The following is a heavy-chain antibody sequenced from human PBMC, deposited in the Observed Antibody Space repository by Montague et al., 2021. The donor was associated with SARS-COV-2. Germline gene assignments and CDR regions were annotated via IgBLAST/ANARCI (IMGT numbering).Heavy chain of an antibody. Sequence: TLSLTCTVSGGSISSGGYYWSWIRQHPGKGLEWIGYISYSGSTYYNPSLKIQVTISVYTSKNQFSLKLSSVTAADTAVYYCARVLGGYCSGGSCYRGWYFDLWGRGTLVTVSS. D-gene: IGHD2-15*01. CDR1: GGSISSGGYY. CDR2: ISYSGST. CDR3: ARVLGGYCSGGSCYRGWYFDL. V-gene: IGHV4-31*01. J-gene: IGHJ2*01.